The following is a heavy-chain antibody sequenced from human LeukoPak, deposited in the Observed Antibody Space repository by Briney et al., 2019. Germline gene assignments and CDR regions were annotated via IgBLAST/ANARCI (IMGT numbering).Heavy chain of an antibody. D-gene: IGHD4-17*01. J-gene: IGHJ6*03. V-gene: IGHV3-15*01. CDR1: GLTFSNAW. Sequence: GGSLRLSCAASGLTFSNAWMSWVRQAPGKGLEWVGCIKSKADGGTTDYAAPVKGRFTISRDDSKNTLYLQMNSLKTEDTAVYYCTTGYGDYDWYYYYYMDVWGKGTTVTVSS. CDR3: TTGYGDYDWYYYYYMDV. CDR2: IKSKADGGTT.